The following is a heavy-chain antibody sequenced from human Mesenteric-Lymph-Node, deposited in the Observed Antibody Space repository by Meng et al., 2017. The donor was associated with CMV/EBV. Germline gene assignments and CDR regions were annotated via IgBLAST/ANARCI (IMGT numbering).Heavy chain of an antibody. Sequence: GSLRLSCTVSGGSISSSSYYWGWIRQSPGKGLEWIGSIYYSGSTHYNPSLKSRVTISVDTSKNQFSLKLSSVTAADTAVYYCARGYGGVWGQGTTVTVSS. J-gene: IGHJ6*02. CDR3: ARGYGGV. CDR2: IYYSGST. V-gene: IGHV4-39*07. D-gene: IGHD3-16*01. CDR1: GGSISSSSYY.